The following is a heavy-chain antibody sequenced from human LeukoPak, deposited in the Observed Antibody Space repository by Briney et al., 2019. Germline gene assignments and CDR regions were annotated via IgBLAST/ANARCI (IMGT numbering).Heavy chain of an antibody. CDR3: ARDAFGYSSSWYEVDY. V-gene: IGHV4-4*02. J-gene: IGHJ4*02. CDR1: GGSISSSNW. Sequence: SETLSLTCAVSGGSISSSNWWSWVRQPPGKGLEWIGEIYHSGSTNYNPSLKSRVTIPVDKSKNQFSLKLSSVTAADTAVYYCARDAFGYSSSWYEVDYWGQGTLVTVSS. CDR2: IYHSGST. D-gene: IGHD6-13*01.